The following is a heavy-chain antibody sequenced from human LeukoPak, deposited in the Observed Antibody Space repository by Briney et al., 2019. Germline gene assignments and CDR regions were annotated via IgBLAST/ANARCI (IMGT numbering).Heavy chain of an antibody. J-gene: IGHJ5*02. CDR2: IYHSGSS. D-gene: IGHD3-10*01. Sequence: GSLRLSCAASGFTFSNAWMNWVRQPPEKGLEWIGEIYHSGSSNYNPSLKSRVTISVDKSKNQFSLKLSSVTAADTAVYYCARSSMVRGVIIPWFDPWGQGTLVTVSS. CDR1: GFTFSNAW. CDR3: ARSSMVRGVIIPWFDP. V-gene: IGHV4-4*02.